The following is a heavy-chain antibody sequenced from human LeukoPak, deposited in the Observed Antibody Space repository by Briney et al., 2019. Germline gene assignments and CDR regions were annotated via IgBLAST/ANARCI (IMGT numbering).Heavy chain of an antibody. J-gene: IGHJ3*02. CDR2: IHQTGST. CDR3: ARGDYYGSGSIDI. Sequence: SETLSLTCAVYGGSFSGYYWSWIRQPPGKGLEWIGEIHQTGSTNYNPSLKSRVTVSVDTSKNHFALKLTSVTAADTAVYYCARGDYYGSGSIDIWGQGTMVTVSS. V-gene: IGHV4-34*01. CDR1: GGSFSGYY. D-gene: IGHD3-10*01.